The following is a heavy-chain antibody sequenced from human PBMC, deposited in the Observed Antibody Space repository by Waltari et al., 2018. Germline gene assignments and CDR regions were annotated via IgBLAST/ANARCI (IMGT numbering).Heavy chain of an antibody. D-gene: IGHD3-22*01. CDR3: ARDGGNYYDSSGYSH. CDR1: GFTVSSNY. J-gene: IGHJ4*02. V-gene: IGHV3-53*01. Sequence: EVQLVESGGGLIQPGGSLRLSCAASGFTVSSNYMSWVRQAPGKGLEWVSVIYSGGSTHYADSVKGRFSISRDNSKNSLYLQMNSLRAEDTAVYYCARDGGNYYDSSGYSHWGQGTLVTVSS. CDR2: IYSGGST.